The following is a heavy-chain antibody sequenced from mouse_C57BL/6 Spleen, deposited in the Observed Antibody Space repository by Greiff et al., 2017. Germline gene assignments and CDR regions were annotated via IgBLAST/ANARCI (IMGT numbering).Heavy chain of an antibody. D-gene: IGHD2-4*01. V-gene: IGHV1-69*01. Sequence: QVQLQQPGAELVRPGASVKLSCKASGYTFTSYWMHWVKQRPGQGLEWIGEIDPSDSYTNYNQKFKGKSTLTVDKSSSTAYMQLSSLTSEYSAVYYCAKRDYGSLDYWGQGTSVTVSS. CDR1: GYTFTSYW. CDR2: IDPSDSYT. CDR3: AKRDYGSLDY. J-gene: IGHJ4*01.